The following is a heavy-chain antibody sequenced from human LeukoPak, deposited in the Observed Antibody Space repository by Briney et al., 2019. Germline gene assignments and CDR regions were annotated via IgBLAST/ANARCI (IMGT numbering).Heavy chain of an antibody. CDR2: ISYDGSNK. CDR1: GFTFSSYG. J-gene: IGHJ4*02. Sequence: GGSLRLSCAASGFTFSSYGMHWVRQAPGKGLEWVAVISYDGSNKYYADSVKGRFTISRDSSKNTLYLQMNSLRAEDTAVYYCASMTTVTGRPHWGQGTLVTVSS. V-gene: IGHV3-30*03. D-gene: IGHD4-11*01. CDR3: ASMTTVTGRPH.